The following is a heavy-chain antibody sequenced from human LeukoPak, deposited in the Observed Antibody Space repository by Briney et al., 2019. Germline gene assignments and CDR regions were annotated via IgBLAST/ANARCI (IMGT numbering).Heavy chain of an antibody. CDR2: ISYDGSNK. V-gene: IGHV3-30-3*01. Sequence: EGSLRLSCAASGFTFSSYAMHWVRQAPGKGLEWVAVISYDGSNKCYADSVKGRFTISSDNSKNTLFLQMNSLRAEDTAVYYCAKDLKSMVRGACMDAWGQGTTVTVSS. CDR3: AKDLKSMVRGACMDA. J-gene: IGHJ6*02. CDR1: GFTFSSYA. D-gene: IGHD3-10*01.